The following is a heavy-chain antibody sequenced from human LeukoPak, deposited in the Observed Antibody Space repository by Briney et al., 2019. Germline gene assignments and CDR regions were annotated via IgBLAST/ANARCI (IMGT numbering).Heavy chain of an antibody. CDR1: GFTFSSYW. Sequence: GGSLRLSCAASGFTFSSYWMHWVRHAPGKGLVWVSHIKTDGSGTNYAESVKGRFTISRDNAKNTVYLQMNSLRAEDTAVYYCARDYVSGSFGPWGQGTLVTVSS. CDR2: IKTDGSGT. CDR3: ARDYVSGSFGP. D-gene: IGHD3-10*01. V-gene: IGHV3-74*01. J-gene: IGHJ5*02.